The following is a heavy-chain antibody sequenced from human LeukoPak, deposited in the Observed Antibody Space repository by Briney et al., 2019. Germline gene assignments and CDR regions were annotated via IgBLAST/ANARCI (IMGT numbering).Heavy chain of an antibody. CDR2: IKEDGSDN. D-gene: IGHD2-2*01. CDR3: ARNPLNYCSSTSCYPYYYYGMDV. Sequence: PGGSLRLSCAASGLTFSTYWMNWVRQAPGKGLEWVANIKEDGSDNYYVDSVKGRFTISRDNSKNTLYLQMGSLRAEDMAVYYCARNPLNYCSSTSCYPYYYYGMDVWGQGTTVTVSS. CDR1: GLTFSTYW. V-gene: IGHV3-7*02. J-gene: IGHJ6*02.